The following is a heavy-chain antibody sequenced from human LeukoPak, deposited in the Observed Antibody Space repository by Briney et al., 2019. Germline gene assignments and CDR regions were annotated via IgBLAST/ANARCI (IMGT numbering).Heavy chain of an antibody. CDR3: ARAYNVLTGYFYYFDY. J-gene: IGHJ4*02. CDR1: GYTFTGYY. Sequence: ASVKVSCKASGYTFTGYYMHWVRQAPGQGLEWMGRINPNSGGTNYAQKFQGRVTMTRDTSINTAYMELSRLRSDDTAVYYCARAYNVLTGYFYYFDYWGQGTLASVSS. V-gene: IGHV1-2*06. D-gene: IGHD3-9*01. CDR2: INPNSGGT.